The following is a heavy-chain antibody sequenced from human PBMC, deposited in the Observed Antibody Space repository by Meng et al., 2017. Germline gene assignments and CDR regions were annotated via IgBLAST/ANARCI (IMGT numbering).Heavy chain of an antibody. CDR2: ISSSSSYI. CDR1: GFTFSSYS. CDR3: AKAREVTTVTTPEAFDI. D-gene: IGHD4-17*01. Sequence: GESLKISCAASGFTFSSYSMNWVRQAPGKGLEWVSSISSSSSYIYYADSVKGRFTISRDNAKNSLYLQMNNLRAEDTAVYYCAKAREVTTVTTPEAFDIWGQGTMVTVSS. J-gene: IGHJ3*02. V-gene: IGHV3-21*01.